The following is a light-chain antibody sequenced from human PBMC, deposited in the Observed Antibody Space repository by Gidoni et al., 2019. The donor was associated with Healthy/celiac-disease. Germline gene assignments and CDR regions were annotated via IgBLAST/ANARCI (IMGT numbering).Light chain of an antibody. CDR3: QAWDSSTVV. Sequence: SYELTQLPSVSVSPGQTASITCSGDKLGDKYACWYQQKPGQSPVLVIYQDSKRPSGIPARFSGSNSGNTATLTISGTQAMDEADYYCQAWDSSTVVFGGGTKLTVL. CDR2: QDS. J-gene: IGLJ2*01. CDR1: KLGDKY. V-gene: IGLV3-1*01.